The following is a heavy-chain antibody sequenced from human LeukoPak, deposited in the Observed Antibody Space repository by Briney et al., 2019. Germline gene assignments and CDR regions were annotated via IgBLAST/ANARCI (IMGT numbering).Heavy chain of an antibody. Sequence: GGSLRLSCAASGFTFNSYSMNWFRQAPGKGLEWVSSISSSSRFIYYADSVKGRFTISRDNAKNTIYLQMNSLRAEDTAIYYCAKRSSTSSGYFDFWGRGTLVTVSS. D-gene: IGHD3-22*01. J-gene: IGHJ4*02. CDR2: ISSSSRFI. CDR1: GFTFNSYS. CDR3: AKRSSTSSGYFDF. V-gene: IGHV3-21*04.